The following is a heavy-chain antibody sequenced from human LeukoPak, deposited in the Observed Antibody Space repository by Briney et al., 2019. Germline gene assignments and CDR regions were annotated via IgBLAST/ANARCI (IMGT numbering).Heavy chain of an antibody. CDR2: IYYSGST. V-gene: IGHV4-31*03. CDR1: GGSISSGGYY. Sequence: SQTLSLTCTVSGGSISSGGYYWSWIRQHPGKGLEWIGYIYYSGSTYYNPSLKSRVTISVDTSKNQFSLKLSSVTAADTAVYYCARDSESIAVANDAFDIWGQGTMVTVSS. CDR3: ARDSESIAVANDAFDI. J-gene: IGHJ3*02. D-gene: IGHD6-19*01.